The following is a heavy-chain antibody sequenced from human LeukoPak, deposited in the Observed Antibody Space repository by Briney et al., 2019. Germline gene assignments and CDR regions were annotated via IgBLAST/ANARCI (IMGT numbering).Heavy chain of an antibody. CDR1: GFTFSSYA. CDR2: ISGSGGST. Sequence: QPGGSLRLSCAASGFTFSSYAMSWVRQAPGKGLEWVSAISGSGGSTYYADSVKGRFTISRDNSKNTLYLQMNSLRAEDTAVYYCAKGRAAGTSDLWGSSDYWGQGTLVTVSS. D-gene: IGHD6-13*01. V-gene: IGHV3-23*01. J-gene: IGHJ4*02. CDR3: AKGRAAGTSDLWGSSDY.